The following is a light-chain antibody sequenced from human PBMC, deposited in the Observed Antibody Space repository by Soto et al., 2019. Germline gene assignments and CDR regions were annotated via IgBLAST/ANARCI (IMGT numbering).Light chain of an antibody. CDR3: TSHAGSKNYV. V-gene: IGLV2-8*01. CDR2: EVS. Sequence: QSVLTQPPSASGSPGQSVTISCTGTSSDVGGYNYVSWYQQHPGKAPKLIISEVSKRPSGVPDRFSGSKSGNKASLTVSGLQAEDEADYYCTSHAGSKNYVLGTGTKVTVL. CDR1: SSDVGGYNY. J-gene: IGLJ1*01.